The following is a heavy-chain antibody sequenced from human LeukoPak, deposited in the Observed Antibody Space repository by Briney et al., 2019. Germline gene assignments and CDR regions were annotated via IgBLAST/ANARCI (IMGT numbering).Heavy chain of an antibody. V-gene: IGHV4-39*01. CDR3: ARLYYDILTGLYYFDY. CDR1: GGSISSSSYY. Sequence: SETLSLTCTVSGGSISSSSYYWGWIRQPPGKGLEWIGSIYYSGSTYYNPSLKSRVTISVDTSKNQFSLKLSSVTAADTAVYYCARLYYDILTGLYYFDYWGQGTLVTVSS. D-gene: IGHD3-9*01. CDR2: IYYSGST. J-gene: IGHJ4*02.